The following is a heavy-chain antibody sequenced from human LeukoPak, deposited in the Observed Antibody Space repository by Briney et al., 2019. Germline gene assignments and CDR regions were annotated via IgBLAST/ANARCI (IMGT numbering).Heavy chain of an antibody. CDR2: INPNSGGT. J-gene: IGHJ4*02. Sequence: ASVKVSCKASGYTFTDYYMHWVRQAPGQGLEWMGWINPNSGGTNYAQKFQGRVTMTRDTSIRTAYMELSRLRSDDTAVYYCARDKYYYDSSGYYPSGYWGQGTLVTVSS. D-gene: IGHD3-22*01. V-gene: IGHV1-2*02. CDR1: GYTFTDYY. CDR3: ARDKYYYDSSGYYPSGY.